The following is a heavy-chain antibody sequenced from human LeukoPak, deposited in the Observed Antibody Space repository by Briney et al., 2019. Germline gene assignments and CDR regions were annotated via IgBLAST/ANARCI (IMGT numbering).Heavy chain of an antibody. CDR1: EFTFDDYG. V-gene: IGHV3-20*04. CDR3: ARAQTSSGSYLVPCDY. CDR2: INWNGGST. Sequence: GGSLRLSCAASEFTFDDYGMSWVRQAPGKGLEWVSGINWNGGSTGYADSVKGRFTISRDNAKNSLYLQMNSLRAEDTALYYCARAQTSSGSYLVPCDYRGQGTLVTVSS. D-gene: IGHD1-26*01. J-gene: IGHJ4*02.